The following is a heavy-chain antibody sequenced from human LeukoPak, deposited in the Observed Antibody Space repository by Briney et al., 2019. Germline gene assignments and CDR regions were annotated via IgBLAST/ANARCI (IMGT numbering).Heavy chain of an antibody. CDR1: GFTFSSYG. CDR3: ARAPRYSSGWYKNYFDY. V-gene: IGHV3-33*01. CDR2: IWYDGSNK. D-gene: IGHD6-19*01. Sequence: TGGSLRLSCAASGFTFSSYGMHWVRQAPGKGLEWVAVIWYDGSNKYYADSVKGRFTISRDNSKNTLYLQMNSLRAEDTAVYYCARAPRYSSGWYKNYFDYWGQGTLVTVSS. J-gene: IGHJ4*02.